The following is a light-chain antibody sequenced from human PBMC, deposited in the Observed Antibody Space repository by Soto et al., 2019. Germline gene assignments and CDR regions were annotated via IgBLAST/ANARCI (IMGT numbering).Light chain of an antibody. CDR1: SSDAGGYNY. CDR3: SSYAGSNNVV. J-gene: IGLJ2*01. V-gene: IGLV2-8*01. Sequence: QSALTQPPSASGSPGQSVTISCTGTSSDAGGYNYVSWYQQHPGKAPKLMIYEVSKRPSGVPDRCSGSKSGNTASLTVSGLQAEDEADYYCSSYAGSNNVVFGGGTKLTVL. CDR2: EVS.